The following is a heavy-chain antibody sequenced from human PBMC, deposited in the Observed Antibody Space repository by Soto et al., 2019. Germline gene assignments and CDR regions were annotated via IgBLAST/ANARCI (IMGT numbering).Heavy chain of an antibody. CDR2: ITSSSTYI. CDR1: GFTFSAYS. V-gene: IGHV3-21*06. J-gene: IGHJ4*02. Sequence: GGSLRLSCVASGFTFSAYSMSWVRQAPGQGLEWVSSITSSSTYIYYTRSVEGRFTISRDDAKNSLHLQMNSLRAEDTAVYYCARDLLEGYGHARQPDYWGEGTLVTVSS. D-gene: IGHD5-18*01. CDR3: ARDLLEGYGHARQPDY.